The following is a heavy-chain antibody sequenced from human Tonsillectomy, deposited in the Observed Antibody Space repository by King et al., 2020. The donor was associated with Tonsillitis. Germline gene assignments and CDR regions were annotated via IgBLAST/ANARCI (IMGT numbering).Heavy chain of an antibody. CDR2: ISSSGSTI. J-gene: IGHJ5*02. V-gene: IGHV3-11*01. CDR1: GFTFSDYY. D-gene: IGHD6-19*01. Sequence: VQLVESGGGLVKPGGSLRLSCAASGFTFSDYYMSWIRQAPGKGLEWVSFISSSGSTIHYADSVKGRFTISRDNAKNSLHLQMNSLRAEDTAVYYCARSDPPYSSGWSHFYPWGQGTLVTVSS. CDR3: ARSDPPYSSGWSHFYP.